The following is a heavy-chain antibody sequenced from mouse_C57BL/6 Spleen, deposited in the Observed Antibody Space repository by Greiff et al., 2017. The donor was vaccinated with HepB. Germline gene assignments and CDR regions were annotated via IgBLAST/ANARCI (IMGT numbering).Heavy chain of an antibody. CDR1: GYTFTDYN. CDR3: ARGYDEAWFAY. Sequence: VQLQQSGPELVKPGASVKMSCKASGYTFTDYNMHWVKQSHGKSLEWIGYINPNNGGTSYNQKFKGKATLTVNKSSITAYMELRSLTSEDSAVYYCARGYDEAWFAYWGQGTLVTVSA. D-gene: IGHD2-2*01. CDR2: INPNNGGT. V-gene: IGHV1-22*01. J-gene: IGHJ3*01.